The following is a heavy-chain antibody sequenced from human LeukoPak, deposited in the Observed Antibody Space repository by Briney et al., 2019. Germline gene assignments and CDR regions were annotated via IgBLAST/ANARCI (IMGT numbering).Heavy chain of an antibody. CDR2: MNLNSGNT. Sequence: ASVKVSCKASGYTFTSYDINWVRQATGQGLEWMGWMNLNSGNTGYAQKFQGRVTMTRNTSISTAYMELSSLRSEDTAVYYCARGAAYCGGDCYSTWGQGTLVTVSS. CDR1: GYTFTSYD. V-gene: IGHV1-8*01. J-gene: IGHJ5*02. D-gene: IGHD2-21*02. CDR3: ARGAAYCGGDCYST.